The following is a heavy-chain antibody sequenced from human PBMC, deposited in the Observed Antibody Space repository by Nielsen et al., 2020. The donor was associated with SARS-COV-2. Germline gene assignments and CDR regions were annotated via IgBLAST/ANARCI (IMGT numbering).Heavy chain of an antibody. V-gene: IGHV1-24*01. CDR2: LDPGDAET. Sequence: ASVKVSCKVSGYTLSELSIHWVRQAPGKGLEWMGGLDPGDAETVYAQKFQGRITMTEDTSADTAYMDLSRLRTEDTAVYYCATSLVAAIFGVLDYWGPGTLVTVSS. J-gene: IGHJ4*02. CDR1: GYTLSELS. CDR3: ATSLVAAIFGVLDY. D-gene: IGHD3-3*01.